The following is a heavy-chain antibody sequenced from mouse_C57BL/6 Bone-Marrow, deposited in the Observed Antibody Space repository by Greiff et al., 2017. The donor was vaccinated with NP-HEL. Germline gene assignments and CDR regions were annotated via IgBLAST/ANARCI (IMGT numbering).Heavy chain of an antibody. Sequence: QVQLKESGAELVKPGASVQISCKASGYEFSSYWMNWVQERPGKGLEWIGQIYPGAGDTKYNGKFKGKATLTADKSSSTAYMQVSSLTSEDSAVYFCARGDDGSSRFGYAMDYWGQGTSVTGSS. CDR3: ARGDDGSSRFGYAMDY. J-gene: IGHJ4*01. V-gene: IGHV1-80*01. CDR1: GYEFSSYW. D-gene: IGHD1-1*01. CDR2: IYPGAGDT.